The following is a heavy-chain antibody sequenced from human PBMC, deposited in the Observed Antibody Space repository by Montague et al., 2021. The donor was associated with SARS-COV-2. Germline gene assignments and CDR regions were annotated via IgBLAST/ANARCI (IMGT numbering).Heavy chain of an antibody. CDR3: ARGSQVGSWPPTDSGMDV. Sequence: CAISGDSVSSNSAAWKWIRQSPSRGLEWLGRTYYRSKWHKDYAESVKSRITINPDTSKNQISLQLSSVTPEDTAVYYCARGSQVGSWPPTDSGMDVWGQGTKVTVSS. CDR2: TYYRSKWHK. J-gene: IGHJ6*02. CDR1: GDSVSSNSAA. V-gene: IGHV6-1*01. D-gene: IGHD6-13*01.